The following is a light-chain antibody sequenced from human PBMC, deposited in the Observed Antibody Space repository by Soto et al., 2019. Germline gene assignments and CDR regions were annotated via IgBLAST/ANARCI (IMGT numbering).Light chain of an antibody. Sequence: EIVLTQSPGTLSLSPGERATLSCRASQSVSSSYLAWYQQKPGQAPRLLIYGASSRATGIPDRFSGSGSETDFTLTISRLEPEDFAVYYCHQYASSPLTFGGGTKVEIK. CDR3: HQYASSPLT. J-gene: IGKJ4*01. V-gene: IGKV3-20*01. CDR2: GAS. CDR1: QSVSSSY.